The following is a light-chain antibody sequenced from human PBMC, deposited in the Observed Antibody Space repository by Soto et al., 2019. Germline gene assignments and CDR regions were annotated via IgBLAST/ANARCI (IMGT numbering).Light chain of an antibody. CDR1: QRISTY. CDR3: QQSYNTPYT. V-gene: IGKV1-39*01. Sequence: IHMTQSPSSLSASPGDRITVTCRASQRISTYVNWYQQKPGEAPKLLISTSATMQRGIPARFSGSGSGTDFTLTISSLQSADFAAYFCQQSYNTPYTFGQGTKLEIK. CDR2: TSA. J-gene: IGKJ2*01.